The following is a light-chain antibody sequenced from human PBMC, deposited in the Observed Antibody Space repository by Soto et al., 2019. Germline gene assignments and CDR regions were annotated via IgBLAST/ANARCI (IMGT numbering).Light chain of an antibody. CDR1: QSVSSY. J-gene: IGKJ1*01. Sequence: DIVLTQSRSTLSFSPVERSTLSCRASQSVSSYLAWYQQKPGQAPRLLIYDASNRATGIPARFSGSGSGTDFTLTISSLEPEDFAVYYCHQRSNWPRTFGQGTKVDIK. V-gene: IGKV3-11*01. CDR2: DAS. CDR3: HQRSNWPRT.